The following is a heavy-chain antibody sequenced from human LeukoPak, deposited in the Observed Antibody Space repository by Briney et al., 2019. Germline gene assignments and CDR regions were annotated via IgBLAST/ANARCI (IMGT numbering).Heavy chain of an antibody. CDR2: INPNSGNT. CDR3: ARDIVVVVPYGMDV. CDR1: GYTFTGYY. V-gene: IGHV1-8*02. Sequence: GASVKVSCKASGYTFTGYYMHWVRQAPGQGLEWMGWINPNSGNTGYAQKFQGRVTMTRNTSISTAYMELSSLRSEDTAVYYCARDIVVVVPYGMDVWGQGTTVTVSS. D-gene: IGHD2-15*01. J-gene: IGHJ6*02.